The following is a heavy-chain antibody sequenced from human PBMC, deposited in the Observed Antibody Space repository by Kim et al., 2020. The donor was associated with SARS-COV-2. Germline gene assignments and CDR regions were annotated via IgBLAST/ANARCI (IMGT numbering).Heavy chain of an antibody. CDR3: GKDGSPGGMDV. J-gene: IGHJ6*02. Sequence: TDYADSVKGRFTISKDNAKNSLFLQMNNLRLEDTALYYCGKDGSPGGMDVWGQGTTVTVS. CDR2: T. V-gene: IGHV3-9*01.